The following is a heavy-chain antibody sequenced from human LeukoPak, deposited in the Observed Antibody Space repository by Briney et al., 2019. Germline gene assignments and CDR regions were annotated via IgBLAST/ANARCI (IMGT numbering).Heavy chain of an antibody. V-gene: IGHV3-64D*09. J-gene: IGHJ4*02. D-gene: IGHD2-21*02. Sequence: GGSLTLSCSPSGLTFSSYAMHWVRQAPGKGLEYVSAISSNGGSTYYADSVKGRFTISRDNSKNTLYLQMSSLRAEDTAVYYCVKGRVVVTAMDDYFDYWGQGTLVTVSS. CDR2: ISSNGGST. CDR1: GLTFSSYA. CDR3: VKGRVVVTAMDDYFDY.